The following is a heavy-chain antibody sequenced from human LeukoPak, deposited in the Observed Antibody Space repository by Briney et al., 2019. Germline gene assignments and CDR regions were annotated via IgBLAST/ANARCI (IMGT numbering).Heavy chain of an antibody. CDR3: ARYVVRGVIIV. Sequence: SETVSLTCTVCGGSISSSSYYWRWIRQPPGRGLEWVGSIYYSGSTYYNPSLKSRVTISVDTSKNQFSLKLSSVTAADTAVYYCARYVVRGVIIVWGQGTLVTVSS. V-gene: IGHV4-39*01. J-gene: IGHJ4*02. D-gene: IGHD3-10*01. CDR2: IYYSGST. CDR1: GGSISSSSYY.